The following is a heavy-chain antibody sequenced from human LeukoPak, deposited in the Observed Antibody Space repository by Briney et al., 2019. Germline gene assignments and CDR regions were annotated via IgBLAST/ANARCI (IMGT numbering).Heavy chain of an antibody. J-gene: IGHJ4*02. V-gene: IGHV1-8*03. D-gene: IGHD2-2*01. CDR3: ARVPRYCSSTSCYPFDY. CDR2: MNPNSGNT. CDR1: GYTFTSYD. Sequence: GASVKVSCKASGYTFTSYDINWVRQATGPGLEWMGWMNPNSGNTGYAQKFQGRVTITRNTSISTAYTELSSLRSEDTAVYYCARVPRYCSSTSCYPFDYWGQGTLVTVSS.